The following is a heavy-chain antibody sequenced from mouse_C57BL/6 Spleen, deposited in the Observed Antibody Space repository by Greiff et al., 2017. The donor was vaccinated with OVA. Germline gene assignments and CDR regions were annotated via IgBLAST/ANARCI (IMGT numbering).Heavy chain of an antibody. CDR3: ARRGNDYEYWYVDV. CDR1: GYTFTTYP. V-gene: IGHV1-47*01. D-gene: IGHD2-4*01. J-gene: IGHJ1*03. CDR2: FHPYNDDT. Sequence: VKLMESGAELVKPGASVKMSCKASGYTFTTYPIEWMKQNHGKSLEWIGNFHPYNDDTKYNEKFKGKATLTVEKSSSTVYLELSRLTSDDSAVYYCARRGNDYEYWYVDVWGTGTTVTVSS.